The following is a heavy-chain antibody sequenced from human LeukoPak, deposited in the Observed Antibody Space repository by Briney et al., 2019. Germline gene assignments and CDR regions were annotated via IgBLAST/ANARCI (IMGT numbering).Heavy chain of an antibody. V-gene: IGHV3-11*01. CDR1: GFTFSDYY. CDR2: ISSSGSTI. CDR3: AREGLAARLYPFDY. Sequence: GGSLRLSCAASGFTFSDYYMSWIRQAPGKGLEWVSYISSSGSTIYYADSVKGRFTISRDNAKNSLYLQMNSLGAEDTAVYYCAREGLAARLYPFDYWGQGTLVTVSS. J-gene: IGHJ4*02. D-gene: IGHD6-6*01.